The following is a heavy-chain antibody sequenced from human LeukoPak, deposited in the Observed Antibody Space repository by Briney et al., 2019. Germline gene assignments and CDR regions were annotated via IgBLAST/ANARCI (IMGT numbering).Heavy chain of an antibody. D-gene: IGHD5-18*01. V-gene: IGHV3-21*01. CDR1: GFTFSSYS. J-gene: IGHJ3*02. Sequence: GGSLRLSCAASGFTFSSYSMNWVRQAPGKGLEWVSSINSSSSYIYYADSVKGRFTISRDNAKNSLYLQMNSLRAEDTAVYYCARARGYGNGALDAFDIWGQGTMVTVSS. CDR2: INSSSSYI. CDR3: ARARGYGNGALDAFDI.